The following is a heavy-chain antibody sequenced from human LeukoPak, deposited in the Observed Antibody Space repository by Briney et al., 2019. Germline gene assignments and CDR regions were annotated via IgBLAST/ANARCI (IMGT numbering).Heavy chain of an antibody. CDR2: IFYNGGT. Sequence: SETLSLTCTVSGGSINNYYWSWVRQPPGEGLEWIAYIFYNGGTNYNPSLKTRVTISVDTSKNQFSLRLNSVSAADTAVYYCSRFSQYFDTSSHYLDYWGQGILVTVSS. V-gene: IGHV4-59*08. CDR3: SRFSQYFDTSSHYLDY. D-gene: IGHD3-22*01. CDR1: GGSINNYY. J-gene: IGHJ4*02.